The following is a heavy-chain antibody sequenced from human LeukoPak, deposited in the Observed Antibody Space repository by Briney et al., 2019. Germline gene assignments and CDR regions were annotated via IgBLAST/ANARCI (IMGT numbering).Heavy chain of an antibody. CDR2: IYYSGST. Sequence: KTSETLSLTCTVSGGSISSSSYYWGWLRQPPGKGLEWIGSIYYSGSTYYNPSLKSRVTISVDTSKNQFSLKLSSVTAADTAVYYCARLYCSSTSCYVAPYYFDYWGQGTLVTVSS. D-gene: IGHD2-2*01. J-gene: IGHJ4*02. V-gene: IGHV4-39*01. CDR1: GGSISSSSYY. CDR3: ARLYCSSTSCYVAPYYFDY.